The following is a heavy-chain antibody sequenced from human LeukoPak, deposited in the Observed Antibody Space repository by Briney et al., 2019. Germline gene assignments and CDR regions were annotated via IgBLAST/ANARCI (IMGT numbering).Heavy chain of an antibody. CDR3: AKDQVWIVVGFFDY. V-gene: IGHV3-66*01. Sequence: GGSLRLSCAASGFTLSSNYMNWVRQAPGKGLEWVSLIYSGGTPSYADTVKGRFTISRDNSKNTLYLQMTSLRAEDTAVYYCAKDQVWIVVGFFDYSGQGTLVTVSS. D-gene: IGHD3-22*01. CDR2: IYSGGTP. CDR1: GFTLSSNY. J-gene: IGHJ4*02.